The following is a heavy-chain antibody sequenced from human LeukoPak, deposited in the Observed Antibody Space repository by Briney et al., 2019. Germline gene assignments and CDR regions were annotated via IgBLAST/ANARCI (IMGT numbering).Heavy chain of an antibody. Sequence: SEXLSLTCTVSGGSISSYYWSWIRQPPGKGLEWIGYIYYRRSTKYNPSLKSRVTISVDTSKNQFSLKLSSVTAADTAVYYCARMYYDSSGYYSLVDYWGQGALVTVSS. J-gene: IGHJ4*02. CDR2: IYYRRST. CDR3: ARMYYDSSGYYSLVDY. V-gene: IGHV4-59*01. CDR1: GGSISSYY. D-gene: IGHD3-22*01.